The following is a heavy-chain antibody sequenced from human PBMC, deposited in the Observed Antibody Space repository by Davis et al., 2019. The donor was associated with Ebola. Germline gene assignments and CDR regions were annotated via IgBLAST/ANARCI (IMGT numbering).Heavy chain of an antibody. Sequence: GESLKISCAASGFTFSSYSMNWVRQAPGKGLEWVSYISSSSSTIYYADSVKGRFTISRDNAKNSLYLQMNSLRAEDTAVYYCARDGDSYGHRYYYYYGMDVWGQGTTVTVSS. V-gene: IGHV3-48*01. D-gene: IGHD5-18*01. CDR3: ARDGDSYGHRYYYYYGMDV. CDR2: ISSSSSTI. J-gene: IGHJ6*02. CDR1: GFTFSSYS.